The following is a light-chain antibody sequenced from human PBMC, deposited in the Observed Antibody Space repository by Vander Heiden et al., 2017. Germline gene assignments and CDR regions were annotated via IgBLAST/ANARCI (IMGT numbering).Light chain of an antibody. Sequence: IQMTQSPSTLSASVGDRVTITCRASQTISTGLAWYQQKPGKAPKLLIYKASSLQSGVPSRFRGSGSGTEFTLTITSLQPDDLATYYCQQYDSSYVTFGQGTKLEIK. CDR2: KAS. J-gene: IGKJ2*01. V-gene: IGKV1-5*03. CDR3: QQYDSSYVT. CDR1: QTISTG.